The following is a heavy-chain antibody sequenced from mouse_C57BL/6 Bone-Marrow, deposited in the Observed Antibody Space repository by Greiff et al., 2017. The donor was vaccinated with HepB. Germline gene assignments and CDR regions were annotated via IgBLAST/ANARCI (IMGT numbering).Heavy chain of an antibody. D-gene: IGHD1-1*01. CDR2: IYPGDGDT. J-gene: IGHJ3*01. CDR3: ARPYYYGPAWFAY. V-gene: IGHV1-80*01. Sequence: VKLMESGAELVKPGASVKISCKASGYAFSSYWMNWVKQRPGKGLEWIGQIYPGDGDTNYNGKFKGKATLTADKSSSTAYMQLSSLTSEASAVYFCARPYYYGPAWFAYWGQGTLVTVSA. CDR1: GYAFSSYW.